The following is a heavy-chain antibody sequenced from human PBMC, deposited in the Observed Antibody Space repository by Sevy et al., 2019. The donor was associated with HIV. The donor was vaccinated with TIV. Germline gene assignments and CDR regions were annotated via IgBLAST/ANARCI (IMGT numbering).Heavy chain of an antibody. D-gene: IGHD3-9*01. V-gene: IGHV3-64*01. CDR1: GFTFSSYA. CDR3: ASVSAYYDILTGYFLFDY. CDR2: ISSNGGST. Sequence: GGSLRLSCAASGFTFSSYAMHWVRQAPGKGLEYVSAISSNGGSTYYANSVKGRFTISRDNSKNTPYLQMGSLGAEDMAVYYCASVSAYYDILTGYFLFDYWGQGTLVTVSS. J-gene: IGHJ4*02.